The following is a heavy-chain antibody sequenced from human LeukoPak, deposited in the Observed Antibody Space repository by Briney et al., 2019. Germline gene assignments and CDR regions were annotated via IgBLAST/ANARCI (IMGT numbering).Heavy chain of an antibody. CDR1: GFTFSSYG. D-gene: IGHD3-3*01. V-gene: IGHV3-48*01. J-gene: IGHJ4*02. CDR2: ITSSSSTI. Sequence: GGSLRLSCAASGFTFSSYGMHWVRQAPGKGLEWVSYITSSSSTIYYADSVKGRFTISRDNAKNSLYLQMNSLRAEDTAVYYCARDREPHDFWSGYHDYWGQGTLVTVSS. CDR3: ARDREPHDFWSGYHDY.